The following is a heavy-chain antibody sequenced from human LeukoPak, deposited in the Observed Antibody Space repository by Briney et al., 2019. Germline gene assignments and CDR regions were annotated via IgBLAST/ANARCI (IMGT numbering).Heavy chain of an antibody. J-gene: IGHJ4*02. D-gene: IGHD1-1*01. CDR3: AKEGTGIHFDY. CDR2: ISYDGGNT. V-gene: IGHV3-30-3*01. Sequence: GGSLRLSCAASGFTFSSNAIHWVRQAPGKGLEWVAEISYDGGNTYYADFVKGRFTISRDNSKNTLYLQMNSLRAEDTAVYYCAKEGTGIHFDYWGQGTLVTVSS. CDR1: GFTFSSNA.